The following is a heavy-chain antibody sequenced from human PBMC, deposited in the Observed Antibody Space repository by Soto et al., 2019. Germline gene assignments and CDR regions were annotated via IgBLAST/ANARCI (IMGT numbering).Heavy chain of an antibody. J-gene: IGHJ4*02. CDR1: GYTFTGYY. Sequence: ASVKVSCKASGYTFTGYYMHWVRQAPGQGLEWMGWINPNSGGTNYAQKFQGWVTMTRDTSISTAYMELSRLRSDDTAVYYCARDPSGHCTNGVCYKRGYYFDYWGQGTLVTVSS. CDR3: ARDPSGHCTNGVCYKRGYYFDY. D-gene: IGHD2-8*01. V-gene: IGHV1-2*04. CDR2: INPNSGGT.